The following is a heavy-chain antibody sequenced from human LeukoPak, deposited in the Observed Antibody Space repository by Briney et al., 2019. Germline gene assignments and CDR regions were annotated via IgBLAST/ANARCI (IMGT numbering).Heavy chain of an antibody. CDR2: ISSSSYI. V-gene: IGHV3-21*01. CDR3: ARDGIYDSSGYYF. J-gene: IGHJ4*02. Sequence: GGSLRLSCAASGFTFSSYSMNLVRQAPGKGLEWVSSISSSSYIYYADSVKGRFTISRDNAKNSLYLQMNSLRAEDTAVYYCARDGIYDSSGYYFWGQGTLVTVSS. CDR1: GFTFSSYS. D-gene: IGHD3-22*01.